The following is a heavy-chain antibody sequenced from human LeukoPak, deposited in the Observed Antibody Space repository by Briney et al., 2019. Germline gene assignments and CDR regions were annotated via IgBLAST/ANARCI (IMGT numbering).Heavy chain of an antibody. CDR1: GFTFSSYG. V-gene: IGHV3-23*01. D-gene: IGHD3-22*01. Sequence: PGGSLRLSCAASGFTFSSYGMSWVRQAPGKGLEWVSAISGSGGSTYYADSVKGRFTISRDNSKNTLYLQMNSLRAEDTAVYYCAKDYYDSSGYYFGRPTGYWGQGTLVTVSS. CDR3: AKDYYDSSGYYFGRPTGY. CDR2: ISGSGGST. J-gene: IGHJ4*02.